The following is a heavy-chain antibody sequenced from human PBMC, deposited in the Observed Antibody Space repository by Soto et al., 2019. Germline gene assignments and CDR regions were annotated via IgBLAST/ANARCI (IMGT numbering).Heavy chain of an antibody. D-gene: IGHD3-9*01. J-gene: IGHJ4*02. CDR2: IYYSGST. CDR3: ARGRNGLVLY. V-gene: IGHV4-61*01. CDR1: VGSVISGNFY. Sequence: PSGTLYLTSTVSVGSVISGNFYGSWIRQPPGKGLEWIGFIYYSGSTNYNPSLKSRVTISVDTSKNQFSLQLSSVTAADTAVYYCARGRNGLVLYWGQGTLVTVSS.